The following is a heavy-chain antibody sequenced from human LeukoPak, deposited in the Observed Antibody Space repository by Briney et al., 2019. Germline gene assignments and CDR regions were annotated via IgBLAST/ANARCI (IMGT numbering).Heavy chain of an antibody. Sequence: GESLKISCKGSGYSFTSYWIGWVRQMPGKGLEWMGVIYPGDSDTRYSPSFQGQVTISADKSISTAYLQWSSLKASGTAMYYCARPPSTSIHDAFDIWGQGTMVTVSS. V-gene: IGHV5-51*01. CDR3: ARPPSTSIHDAFDI. CDR2: IYPGDSDT. CDR1: GYSFTSYW. D-gene: IGHD2-2*01. J-gene: IGHJ3*02.